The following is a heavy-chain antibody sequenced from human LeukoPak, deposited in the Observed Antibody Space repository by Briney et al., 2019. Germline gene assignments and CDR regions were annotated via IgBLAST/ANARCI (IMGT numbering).Heavy chain of an antibody. J-gene: IGHJ1*01. D-gene: IGHD6-19*01. CDR2: IKQDGSEK. Sequence: GGFLRLSCAASGFIFSSYCMSWVRQAPGKGLEWVANIKQDGSEKYYVDSVKGRFTISRDNTKNSLYLQMNSLKTADTALSYSASRGPGISVAGDGDWGQGTLVTVSS. CDR3: ASRGPGISVAGDGD. V-gene: IGHV3-7*01. CDR1: GFIFSSYC.